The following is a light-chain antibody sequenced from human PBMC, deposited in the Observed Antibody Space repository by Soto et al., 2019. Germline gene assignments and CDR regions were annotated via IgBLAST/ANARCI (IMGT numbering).Light chain of an antibody. CDR1: SSDVGEYKY. V-gene: IGLV2-8*01. Sequence: QSALTQPPSASGSPGQSVTISCTGSSSDVGEYKYVSWYQQHPGKVPKLIIYEVSKRPSGIPGRFSGSKSGNTASLTVAGLQAADEADYDCSSYGGFNDVLFGVGTTVTVL. CDR2: EVS. J-gene: IGLJ2*01. CDR3: SSYGGFNDVL.